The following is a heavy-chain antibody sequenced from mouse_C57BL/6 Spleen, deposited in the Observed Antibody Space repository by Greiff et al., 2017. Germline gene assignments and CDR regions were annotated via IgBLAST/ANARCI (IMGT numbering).Heavy chain of an antibody. CDR2: IYPGDGDT. V-gene: IGHV1-82*01. CDR3: ARPLFDY. Sequence: VQVVESGPELVKPGASVKISCKASGYAFSSSWMNWVKQRPGKGLEWIGRIYPGDGDTNYNGKFKGKATLTADKSSSTAYMQLSSLTSEDSAVYFCARPLFDYWGQGTTLTVSS. J-gene: IGHJ2*01. CDR1: GYAFSSSW.